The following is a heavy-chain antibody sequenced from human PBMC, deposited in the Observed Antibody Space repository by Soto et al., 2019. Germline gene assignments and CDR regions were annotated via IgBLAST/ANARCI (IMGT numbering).Heavy chain of an antibody. CDR2: ISGSGGST. D-gene: IGHD3-22*01. CDR1: GFTFSSYA. J-gene: IGHJ2*01. CDR3: AKDLNWLFGYDSNHWYFDL. V-gene: IGHV3-23*01. Sequence: PGGSLRLSCXASGFTFSSYAMSWVRQAPGKGLEWVSAISGSGGSTYYADSVKGRFTISRDNSKNTLYLQMNSLRAEDTAVYYCAKDLNWLFGYDSNHWYFDLWGRGTLVTVSS.